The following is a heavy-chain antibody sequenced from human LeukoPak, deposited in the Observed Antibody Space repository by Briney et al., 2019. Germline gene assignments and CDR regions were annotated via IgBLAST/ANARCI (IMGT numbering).Heavy chain of an antibody. CDR2: IKHDGSEK. CDR3: ARGYYGMDV. J-gene: IGHJ6*02. V-gene: IGHV3-7*01. CDR1: GFTFSNYW. Sequence: PGGSLRLSCTASGFTFSNYWMNWVRQAPGKGLEWVANIKHDGSEKYYVDSVKGRFTLSRDNAKNSLYLQMNSLRAEDTAVYYCARGYYGMDVWGQGTTVTVSS.